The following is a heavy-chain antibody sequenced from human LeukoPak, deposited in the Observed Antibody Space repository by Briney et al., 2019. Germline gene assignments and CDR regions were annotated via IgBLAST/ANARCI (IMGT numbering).Heavy chain of an antibody. D-gene: IGHD1-26*01. CDR2: ISGSGGST. Sequence: PGGSLRLSCAASGFTFSSYAMSWVRQAPGKGLEWVSAISGSGGSTYYADSVKGRFTISRDNAQNSLYLQMNSLRAEDTAVYYCARDGHSGSFDYWGQGTLVTVSS. CDR3: ARDGHSGSFDY. CDR1: GFTFSSYA. V-gene: IGHV3-23*01. J-gene: IGHJ4*02.